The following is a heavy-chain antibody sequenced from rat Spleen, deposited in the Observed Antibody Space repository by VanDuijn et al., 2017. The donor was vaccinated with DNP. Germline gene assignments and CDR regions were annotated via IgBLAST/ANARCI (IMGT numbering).Heavy chain of an antibody. CDR2: TNYAGGST. Sequence: EVQLVESGGGLVQPGRSLKLSCAASGFTFSDYYMAWVRQTPTKGLEWVAYTNYAGGSTYNGDSVKGRFTISRDNAKSTLYLQINSLRSEDMATYYCARYGRRVWDYWGQGVMVTVSS. D-gene: IGHD1-11*01. V-gene: IGHV5-22*01. CDR3: ARYGRRVWDY. J-gene: IGHJ2*01. CDR1: GFTFSDYY.